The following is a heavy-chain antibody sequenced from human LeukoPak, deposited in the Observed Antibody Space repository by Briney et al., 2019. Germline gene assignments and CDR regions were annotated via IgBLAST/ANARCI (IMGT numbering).Heavy chain of an antibody. CDR1: GYTFTGHY. Sequence: ASVKVSCKASGYTFTGHYMHWVRQAPGQGLEWMGWINPNSGGTNYAQKFQGWVTMTRDTSISTAYMELSRLRSDDTAVYYCARAPYGSGSYYDYWGQGTLVTVSS. CDR2: INPNSGGT. CDR3: ARAPYGSGSYYDY. D-gene: IGHD3-10*01. J-gene: IGHJ4*02. V-gene: IGHV1-2*04.